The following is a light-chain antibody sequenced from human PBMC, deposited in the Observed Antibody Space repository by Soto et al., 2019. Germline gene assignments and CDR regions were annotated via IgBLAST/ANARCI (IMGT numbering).Light chain of an antibody. J-gene: IGLJ3*02. CDR1: SSDVGGYNC. V-gene: IGLV2-11*01. Sequence: QSALTQPRSVSGSPGQSVTISCTGTSSDVGGYNCVSWYQQHPGKAPKLMIYDVSKRPSGVPDRFSGSKSGNTASLTISGLQAEDEADYYCCSYAGSWVFAGGTKLTVL. CDR2: DVS. CDR3: CSYAGSWV.